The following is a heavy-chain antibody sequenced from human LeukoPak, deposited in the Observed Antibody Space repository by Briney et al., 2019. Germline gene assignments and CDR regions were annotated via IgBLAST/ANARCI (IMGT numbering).Heavy chain of an antibody. J-gene: IGHJ4*02. D-gene: IGHD2-15*01. CDR2: ISSSGSTI. CDR1: GFTFSSYE. V-gene: IGHV3-48*03. Sequence: GGSLRLSCAASGFTFSSYEMNWVRQAPGKGLEWVTYISSSGSTIYYADSVKGRFTISRDNAKNSLYLQMNSLRAEDTAVYYCAREIRYCSGSKCYLFDYWGQGTLVTVSS. CDR3: AREIRYCSGSKCYLFDY.